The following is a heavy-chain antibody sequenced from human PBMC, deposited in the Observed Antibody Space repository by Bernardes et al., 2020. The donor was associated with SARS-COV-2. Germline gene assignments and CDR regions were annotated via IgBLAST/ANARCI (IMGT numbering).Heavy chain of an antibody. CDR2: IYHSGIT. CDR3: ARDRRIAAAGSNNYLYGMDV. D-gene: IGHD6-13*01. V-gene: IGHV4-4*02. Sequence: SETLSLTRAVSGDSISSTNWWTWVRQPPGKGLEWIGEIYHSGITTYNPSLKSRVTISVDKSKNQFSLKVNSVTAADTAVYYCARDRRIAAAGSNNYLYGMDVWGQGTTVIVSS. J-gene: IGHJ6*02. CDR1: GDSISSTNW.